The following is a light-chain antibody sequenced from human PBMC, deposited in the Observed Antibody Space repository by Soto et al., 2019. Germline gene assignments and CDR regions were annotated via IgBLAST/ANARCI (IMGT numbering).Light chain of an antibody. CDR2: SNN. V-gene: IGLV1-47*02. J-gene: IGLJ1*01. Sequence: QPVRTQTPSASVTPGQRVTICCSGVSANIGNNFVCWYQQLPGTAPKLLIYSNNQRPSGVPDRFSGSKSGTSASLAISGLRSEDEADYHCVAWDDSLSAIVFGTGTKVTVL. CDR3: VAWDDSLSAIV. CDR1: SANIGNNF.